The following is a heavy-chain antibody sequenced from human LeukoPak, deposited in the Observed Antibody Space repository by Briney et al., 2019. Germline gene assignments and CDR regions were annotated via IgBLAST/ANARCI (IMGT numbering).Heavy chain of an antibody. CDR2: INHSGST. J-gene: IGHJ6*03. V-gene: IGHV4-34*01. CDR1: GGSFSGYY. CDR3: ARVPTVGIAVAGTNMDV. D-gene: IGHD6-19*01. Sequence: PSETLSLTCAVYGGSFSGYYWSWLRQPPGKGLEWIGEINHSGSTNYNPSLKSRVTISVDTSKNQFSLKLSSVTAADTAVYYCARVPTVGIAVAGTNMDVWGKGTTVTVSS.